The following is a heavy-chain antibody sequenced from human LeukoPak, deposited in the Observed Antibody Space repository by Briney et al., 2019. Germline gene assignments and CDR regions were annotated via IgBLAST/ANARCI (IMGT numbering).Heavy chain of an antibody. D-gene: IGHD3-16*02. J-gene: IGHJ4*02. CDR2: ISGSGGST. CDR1: GFTFSSYA. Sequence: GGSLRLSCAASGFTFSSYAMSWVRQAPGKGLEWVSAISGSGGSTYYADSVKGRFTISRDNSKNTLYLQMNSLRAEDTAVYYCAKVPYYDYVWGSYLDYWGQGTLVTVSS. V-gene: IGHV3-23*01. CDR3: AKVPYYDYVWGSYLDY.